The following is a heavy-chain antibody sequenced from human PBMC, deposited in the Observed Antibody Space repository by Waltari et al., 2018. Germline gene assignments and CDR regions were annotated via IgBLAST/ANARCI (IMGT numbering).Heavy chain of an antibody. V-gene: IGHV3-33*08. CDR2: IWYDGSNK. Sequence: VQLVESGGGLVQPGGSLRLSCAASEFTFSDYYMDWVRQAQGKGLEWVAVIWYDGSNKYYGDSVKGRFTISRDNSKNTLYLQMNSLRAEDTAVYYCARDRWLVLDSWGQGTLVTVSS. CDR1: EFTFSDYY. D-gene: IGHD6-19*01. CDR3: ARDRWLVLDS. J-gene: IGHJ4*02.